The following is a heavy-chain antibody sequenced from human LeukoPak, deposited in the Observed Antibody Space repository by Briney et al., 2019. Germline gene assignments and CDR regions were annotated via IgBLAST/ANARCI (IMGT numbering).Heavy chain of an antibody. CDR2: IYTSGST. Sequence: SETLSLTCTVSGGSISSYYWSWIRQPAGKGLEWIGRIYTSGSTNYNPSLKSRVTMSVDTSKNQFSLKLSSVTAADTAVYYCARGDGFSSSIHDAFDFWGQGTMVTVSS. CDR3: ARGDGFSSSIHDAFDF. CDR1: GGSISSYY. V-gene: IGHV4-4*07. D-gene: IGHD6-13*01. J-gene: IGHJ3*01.